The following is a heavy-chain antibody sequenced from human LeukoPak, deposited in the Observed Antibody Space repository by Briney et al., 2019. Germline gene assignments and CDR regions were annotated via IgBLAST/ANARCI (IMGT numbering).Heavy chain of an antibody. CDR2: ISGSGGST. J-gene: IGHJ4*02. Sequence: GGSLRLSCAASGFTFSSYAMSWVRQAPGKGLEWVSAISGSGGSTYYADSVKGRFTISRDNSKNTLYLQMNSLRAEDTAVYYCAKDPRITMIVVVSTPRVGHWGQGTLVTVSS. CDR3: AKDPRITMIVVVSTPRVGH. D-gene: IGHD3-22*01. V-gene: IGHV3-23*01. CDR1: GFTFSSYA.